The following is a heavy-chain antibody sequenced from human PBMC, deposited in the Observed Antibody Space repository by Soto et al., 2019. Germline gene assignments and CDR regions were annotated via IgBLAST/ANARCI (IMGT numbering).Heavy chain of an antibody. V-gene: IGHV5-51*01. CDR1: GYSFSRYW. CDR2: IYPGDSEI. CDR3: ARRRGSGSDYYYNYGMGV. J-gene: IGHJ6*02. D-gene: IGHD1-26*01. Sequence: PGEPLKISCKGSGYSFSRYWIDWVRQMPGKGLEWMGIIYPGDSEIRYSPSFQGQVTISADASISTAYLQWSSLKASDTAIYYCARRRGSGSDYYYNYGMGVWGQGTTVTVSS.